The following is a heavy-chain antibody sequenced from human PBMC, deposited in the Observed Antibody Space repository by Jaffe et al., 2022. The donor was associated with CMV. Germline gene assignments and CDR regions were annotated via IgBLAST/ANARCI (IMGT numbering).Heavy chain of an antibody. V-gene: IGHV3-7*01. Sequence: EVQLVESGGGSVQPGGSLRLSCAASGFTFSSYWMSWVRQAPGKGLEWVANIKRDGSEVYYVDSVKGRFTISRDNAEKSVSLQMNSLRAEDTAVYFCARGETIPTWDYWGQGTLVTVSS. CDR1: GFTFSSYW. CDR3: ARGETIPTWDY. D-gene: IGHD1-7*01. CDR2: IKRDGSEV. J-gene: IGHJ4*02.